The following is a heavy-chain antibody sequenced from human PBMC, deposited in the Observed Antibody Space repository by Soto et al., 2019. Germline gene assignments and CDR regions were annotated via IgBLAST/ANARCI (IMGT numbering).Heavy chain of an antibody. CDR2: IIPIFGTA. CDR3: ARGGVIAVAGTNNWFDP. CDR1: GGTFSSYA. Sequence: QVQLVQSGAEVKKPGSSVKVSCKASGGTFSSYAINWVRQAPGQGLEWMGGIIPIFGTANYAQKFQGRVTITADESTSTAYMELSSLRSEDTAVYYCARGGVIAVAGTNNWFDPWGQGTLVTVSS. V-gene: IGHV1-69*01. J-gene: IGHJ5*02. D-gene: IGHD6-19*01.